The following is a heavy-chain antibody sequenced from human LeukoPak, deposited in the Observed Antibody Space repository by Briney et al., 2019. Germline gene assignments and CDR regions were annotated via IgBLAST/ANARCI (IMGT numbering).Heavy chain of an antibody. CDR3: VAYYYDSSGYYTEGEYYFDY. V-gene: IGHV1-69*13. Sequence: SVKVSCKASGGTFSSYAISWVRQAPGQGLEWLGGIIPIFGTANYAQKFQGRVTITADESTSTAYMELSSLRSEDTAVYYCVAYYYDSSGYYTEGEYYFDYWGQGTLVTVSS. D-gene: IGHD3-22*01. CDR1: GGTFSSYA. CDR2: IIPIFGTA. J-gene: IGHJ4*02.